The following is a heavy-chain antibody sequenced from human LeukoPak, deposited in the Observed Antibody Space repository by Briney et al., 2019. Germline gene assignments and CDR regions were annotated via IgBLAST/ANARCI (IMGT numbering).Heavy chain of an antibody. D-gene: IGHD3-22*01. CDR3: ARRGYYDSSGYLY. CDR1: GDSISSSSYS. V-gene: IGHV4-39*02. J-gene: IGHJ4*02. CDR2: FYYSGST. Sequence: SETLSLTCTVSGDSISSSSYSWGWIRQPPGKGLEWIGSFYYSGSTYYNLFLKSRVTISVDTSKNHFSLKLSSVTAADTAVYYCARRGYYDSSGYLYWGQGTLVTVAS.